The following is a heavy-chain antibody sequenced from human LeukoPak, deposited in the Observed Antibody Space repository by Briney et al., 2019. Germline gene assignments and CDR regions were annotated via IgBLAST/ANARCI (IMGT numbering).Heavy chain of an antibody. CDR2: LPYDGKLI. Sequence: PGRSLRLSCTASGFTFSHFGMRWVRQAPGKGLEWVASLPYDGKLIYYADSVKGRFTISTDNSKNTLFLQMNSLRAEDTAVYYCARGLPYYAPRSTPPLLEYWGQGTLVTVSP. CDR3: ARGLPYYAPRSTPPLLEY. V-gene: IGHV3-30*03. D-gene: IGHD2-15*01. CDR1: GFTFSHFG. J-gene: IGHJ4*02.